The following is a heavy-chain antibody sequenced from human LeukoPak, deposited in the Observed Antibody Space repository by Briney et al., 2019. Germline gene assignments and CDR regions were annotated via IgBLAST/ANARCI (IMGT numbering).Heavy chain of an antibody. CDR3: ARVPCITTSCSPINWFDP. CDR2: INPNSGGT. CDR1: GYTFTGYY. J-gene: IGHJ5*02. Sequence: ASVKVSCKASGYTFTGYYMHWVRQAPGQGLEWMGWINPNSGGTSYPQKFQGRVTMTRDTSISTAYMELSKLRSDDTAVYYCARVPCITTSCSPINWFDPWGQGTLVTVSS. V-gene: IGHV1-2*02. D-gene: IGHD2-2*01.